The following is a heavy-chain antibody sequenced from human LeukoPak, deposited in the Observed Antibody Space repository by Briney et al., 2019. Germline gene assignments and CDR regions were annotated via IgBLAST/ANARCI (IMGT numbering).Heavy chain of an antibody. J-gene: IGHJ4*02. V-gene: IGHV1-18*01. D-gene: IGHD3-22*01. Sequence: ASVKVSCKASGYTFTSYGISWVRLAPGQGLEWMGWISAYNGNTNYAQKLQGRVTMTTDTSTSTAYMELRSLRSDDTAVYYCARESPLYYYDSSGYVRFDYWGQGTLVTVSS. CDR2: ISAYNGNT. CDR1: GYTFTSYG. CDR3: ARESPLYYYDSSGYVRFDY.